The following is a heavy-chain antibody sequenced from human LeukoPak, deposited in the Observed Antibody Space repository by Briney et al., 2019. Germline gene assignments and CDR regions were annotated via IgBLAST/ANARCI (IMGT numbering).Heavy chain of an antibody. CDR3: AILFTIFGVALPLDPYGMDV. CDR2: IIPIFGTA. V-gene: IGHV1-69*01. D-gene: IGHD3-3*01. CDR1: GGTFSSYA. J-gene: IGHJ6*02. Sequence: ASVKVSCKASGGTFSSYAISWVRQAPGQGLEWMGGIIPIFGTANYAQKFQGRVTITADESTSTAYMELSSLRSEGTAVYYCAILFTIFGVALPLDPYGMDVWGQGTTVTVSS.